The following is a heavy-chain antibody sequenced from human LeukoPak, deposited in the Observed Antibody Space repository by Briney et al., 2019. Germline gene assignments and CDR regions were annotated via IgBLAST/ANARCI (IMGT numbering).Heavy chain of an antibody. V-gene: IGHV4-59*11. D-gene: IGHD1-26*01. Sequence: PETLSLTCTVSGVSITTHYCSWVRQPAGKGLGWDGYVYSCGSTDYNPSLKSRVTLSAATSKNQFSLKLTSVTGADTAVYYCARVGDSGNYYAFEQWGEGTLVSVSS. CDR3: ARVGDSGNYYAFEQ. CDR1: GVSITTHY. J-gene: IGHJ4*02. CDR2: VYSCGST.